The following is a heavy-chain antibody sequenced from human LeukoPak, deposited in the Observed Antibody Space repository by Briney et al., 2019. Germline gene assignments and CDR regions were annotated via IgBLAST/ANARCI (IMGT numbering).Heavy chain of an antibody. D-gene: IGHD3-22*01. J-gene: IGHJ1*01. CDR3: ARDFYYYDSSGYLYFQH. Sequence: GGSLRLSCAASGFTFSSYGVHWVRQAPGKGLEWVAVIWYDGSNKYYADSVKGRFTISRDNSKNTLYLQMNSLRAEDTAVYYCARDFYYYDSSGYLYFQHWGQGTLVTVSS. V-gene: IGHV3-33*01. CDR1: GFTFSSYG. CDR2: IWYDGSNK.